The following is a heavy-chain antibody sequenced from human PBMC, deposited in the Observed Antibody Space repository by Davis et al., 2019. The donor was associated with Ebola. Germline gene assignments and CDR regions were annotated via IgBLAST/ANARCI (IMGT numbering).Heavy chain of an antibody. V-gene: IGHV3-30*02. Sequence: GESLKISCAASGFTFSSYGMHWVRQAPGKGLEWMAFIRYDGSNKYYADSVKGRFTISRDNSKNTLYLQMNSLRAEDTAVYYCAKAVTTYSSSDYFDYWGQGTLVTVSS. D-gene: IGHD6-6*01. J-gene: IGHJ4*02. CDR2: IRYDGSNK. CDR3: AKAVTTYSSSDYFDY. CDR1: GFTFSSYG.